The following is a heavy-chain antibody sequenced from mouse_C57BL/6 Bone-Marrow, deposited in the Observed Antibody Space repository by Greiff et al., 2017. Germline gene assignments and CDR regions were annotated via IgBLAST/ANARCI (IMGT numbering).Heavy chain of an antibody. Sequence: VQLQQPGAELVKPGASVKLSCKASGYTFTSYWMQWVKQRPGKGLEWIGEIDPSDSSTYYNQKFKGKATLTVYTSSSTAYMQLSSLTAKDSSVYYCARWGWKAMDYWGQGTSVTVSS. CDR3: ARWGWKAMDY. CDR1: GYTFTSYW. V-gene: IGHV1-50*01. CDR2: IDPSDSST. J-gene: IGHJ4*01. D-gene: IGHD2-3*01.